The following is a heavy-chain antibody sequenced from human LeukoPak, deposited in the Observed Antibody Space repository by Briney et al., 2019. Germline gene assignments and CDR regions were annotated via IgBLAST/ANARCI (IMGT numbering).Heavy chain of an antibody. V-gene: IGHV3-7*05. J-gene: IGHJ3*02. CDR1: GFTFISYW. D-gene: IGHD6-13*01. CDR3: ARWGTYSSSWLGAFDI. CDR2: IKQDGSEK. Sequence: GGSLRLSCEAAGFTFISYWMSWVRLAPGKGLEWVANIKQDGSEKYYVDSVKGRFTISRDNAKNSLYLQMNSLRAEDTAVYYCARWGTYSSSWLGAFDIWGQGTMVTVSS.